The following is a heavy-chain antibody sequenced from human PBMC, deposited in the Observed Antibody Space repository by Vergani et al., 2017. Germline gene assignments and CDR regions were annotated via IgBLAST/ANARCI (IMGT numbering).Heavy chain of an antibody. CDR2: ISGSGDST. CDR3: AKERYSGTYSGKYFDY. Sequence: EVQLVESGGNLVQPGGSLRLSCAASGFTFSSYAMSWVRQAPGKGLEWVSGISGSGDSTYYADSVKGRFTTTRDNSKNTLYLQMNSLRAEDTAVYYCAKERYSGTYSGKYFDYWGQGTLVTVSS. CDR1: GFTFSSYA. V-gene: IGHV3-23*04. J-gene: IGHJ4*02. D-gene: IGHD1-26*01.